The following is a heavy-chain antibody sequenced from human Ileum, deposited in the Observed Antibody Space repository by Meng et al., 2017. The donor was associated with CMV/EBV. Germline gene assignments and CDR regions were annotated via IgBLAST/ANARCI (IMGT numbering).Heavy chain of an antibody. V-gene: IGHV4-4*02. CDR1: SDSNSSVGW. J-gene: IGHJ4*02. CDR3: ARNFGY. CDR2: ISHSGYT. Sequence: SGTLSLTCVVSSDSNSSVGWWSWVRQPPGKGLEWIGEISHSGYTSYNPSLKSRVTVSVDESENQLSLKLTSVTAADTAVYYCARNFGYWGQGTLVTVSS.